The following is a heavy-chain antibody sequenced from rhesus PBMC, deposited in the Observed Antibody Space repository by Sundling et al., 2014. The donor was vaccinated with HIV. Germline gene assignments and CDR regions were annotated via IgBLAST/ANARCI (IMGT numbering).Heavy chain of an antibody. CDR2: IYSSGNN. Sequence: QVQLQESGPGLVKPSETLSLTCAVSGGSISSDSGWSWIRQPPGKGLEWIGSIYSSGNNYLNPSLKSRVTLSVDTSKNQFSLKLTSVTAADTAVYYCAREPDYEYSEPYYWGRGRSWSPSPQ. CDR1: GGSISSDSG. D-gene: IGHD4-23*01. V-gene: IGHV4-127*01. J-gene: IGHJ4*01. CDR3: AREPDYEYSEPYY.